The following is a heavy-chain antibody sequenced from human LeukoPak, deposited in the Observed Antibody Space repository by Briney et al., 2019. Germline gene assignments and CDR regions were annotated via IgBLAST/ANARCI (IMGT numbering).Heavy chain of an antibody. J-gene: IGHJ4*02. CDR1: GDSFSSNSGA. CDR2: TYYKSKWYN. CDR3: AKGFAATGIGY. V-gene: IGHV6-1*01. D-gene: IGHD6-13*01. Sequence: SQTLSLTCAISGDSFSSNSGAWNWIRHAPSRGLEWLGRTYYKSKWYNDYAVSVKSRITINPDTSKNQFSLQLNSVTPEDTAVYFCAKGFAATGIGYWGQGTLVTVSS.